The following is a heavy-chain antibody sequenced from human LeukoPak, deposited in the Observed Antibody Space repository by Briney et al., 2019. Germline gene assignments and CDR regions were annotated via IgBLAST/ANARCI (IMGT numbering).Heavy chain of an antibody. CDR2: ISVSGNT. V-gene: IGHV3-23*01. D-gene: IGHD2-15*01. Sequence: GGSLRLSYAASGFTSSSYAMSWVRQGPGKGLEWVSAISVSGNTYHADSVKGRFTSSRDSSKNTLYLQMNSLRAGDAAVYYCAKAPVTTCSGAYCYPFDYWSQGTLVTVSS. J-gene: IGHJ4*02. CDR3: AKAPVTTCSGAYCYPFDY. CDR1: GFTSSSYA.